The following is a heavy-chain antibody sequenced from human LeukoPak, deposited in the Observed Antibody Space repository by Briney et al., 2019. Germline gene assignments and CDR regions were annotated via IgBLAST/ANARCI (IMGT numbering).Heavy chain of an antibody. D-gene: IGHD3-22*01. V-gene: IGHV1-18*03. J-gene: IGHJ4*02. CDR3: ARGKDYYDSSGYYFDY. CDR2: ISAYNGNI. Sequence: GASVKVSCKASGYTFTSYGISWVRQAPGQGLEWMGWISAYNGNINYAQKLQGRVTMTTDTSTSTSYMELRSLRSDDMAVYYCARGKDYYDSSGYYFDYWGQGTLVTVSA. CDR1: GYTFTSYG.